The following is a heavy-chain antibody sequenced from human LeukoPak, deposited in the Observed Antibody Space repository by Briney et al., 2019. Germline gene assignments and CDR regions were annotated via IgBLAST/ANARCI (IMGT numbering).Heavy chain of an antibody. J-gene: IGHJ6*03. CDR3: ARGLQWLVRYYYYYYMDV. CDR2: INHSGST. CDR1: GGSISSSSYY. Sequence: SETLSLTCTVSGGSISSSSYYWSWIRQPPGKGLEWIGEINHSGSTNYNPSLKSRVTISVDTSKNQFSLKLSSVTAADTAVYYCARGLQWLVRYYYYYYMDVWGKGTTVTVSS. D-gene: IGHD6-19*01. V-gene: IGHV4-39*07.